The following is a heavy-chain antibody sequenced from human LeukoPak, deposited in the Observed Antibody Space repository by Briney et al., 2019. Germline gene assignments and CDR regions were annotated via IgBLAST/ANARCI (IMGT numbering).Heavy chain of an antibody. CDR2: IKSKTDGGTT. CDR3: ARVHYDSGRLFDY. D-gene: IGHD3-10*01. V-gene: IGHV3-15*01. J-gene: IGHJ4*02. Sequence: PGGSLRLSCAASGFTFSNAWLNWVRQAPGKGLEWVGHIKSKTDGGTTDYAAPVKGRFTISRDDSKNTLFLQMNSLKTEDTAVYYCARVHYDSGRLFDYWGQGTLVTVSS. CDR1: GFTFSNAW.